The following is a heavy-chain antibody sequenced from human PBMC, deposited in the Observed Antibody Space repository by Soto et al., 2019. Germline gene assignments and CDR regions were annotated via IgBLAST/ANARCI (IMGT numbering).Heavy chain of an antibody. V-gene: IGHV3-30*04. CDR3: ASGPRLNYFDWLSPGF. CDR2: ISYDDKHK. D-gene: IGHD3-9*01. CDR1: GFTFNNYP. J-gene: IGHJ6*04. Sequence: QVQLVESGGGVVQPGRSLRLSCAASGFTFNNYPMHWVRQAPGKGLECVSVISYDDKHKDYADSVKGRFTISRDNSKNMLYLQMDSLRAEDTAVYYCASGPRLNYFDWLSPGFWGEGSTVTVSS.